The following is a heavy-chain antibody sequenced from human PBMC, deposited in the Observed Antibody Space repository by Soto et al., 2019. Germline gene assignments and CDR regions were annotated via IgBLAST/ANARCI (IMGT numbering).Heavy chain of an antibody. D-gene: IGHD4-17*01. J-gene: IGHJ4*02. CDR3: ARSWDYEAY. CDR1: DGSISSSSYY. V-gene: IGHV4-39*01. Sequence: QLQLQESGPGLVKPSETRSLTCTVSDGSISSSSYYWGWIRQPPGKGLEWIGSIYYSGSTYYNPSLKSRVTISVDTSKNQFSLKLSSGTAADTAVYYCARSWDYEAYWGQGTLVTVSS. CDR2: IYYSGST.